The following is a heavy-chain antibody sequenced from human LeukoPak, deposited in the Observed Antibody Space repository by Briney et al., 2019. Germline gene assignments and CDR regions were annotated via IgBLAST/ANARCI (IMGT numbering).Heavy chain of an antibody. CDR2: IYPGDPDT. J-gene: IGHJ3*02. CDR3: ARQSTVTEDI. Sequence: GESLKISCKGSGYSFTSYWIGWVRQMPGKGLEWMGIIYPGDPDTRYSPSFQGQVTISVDKSISTAYLQWSSLKASDSAMYYCARQSTVTEDIWGQGTMVTVSS. V-gene: IGHV5-51*01. D-gene: IGHD4-17*01. CDR1: GYSFTSYW.